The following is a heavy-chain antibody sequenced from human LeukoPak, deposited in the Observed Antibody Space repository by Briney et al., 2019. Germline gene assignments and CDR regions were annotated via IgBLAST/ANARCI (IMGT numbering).Heavy chain of an antibody. CDR1: GFTFSSYG. CDR2: ISGSGGST. CDR3: AKDQRNYYGSGITTAQQQFDY. Sequence: GGSLRLSCAASGFTFSSYGMSWVRQAPGKGLEWVSAISGSGGSTYYADSVKGRFTISRDNSKNTLYLQMNSLRAEDTAVYYCAKDQRNYYGSGITTAQQQFDYWGQGTLVTVSS. D-gene: IGHD3-10*01. V-gene: IGHV3-23*01. J-gene: IGHJ4*02.